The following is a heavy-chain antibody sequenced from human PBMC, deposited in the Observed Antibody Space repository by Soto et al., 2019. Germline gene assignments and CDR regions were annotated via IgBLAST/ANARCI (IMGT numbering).Heavy chain of an antibody. J-gene: IGHJ4*02. V-gene: IGHV3-30*03. Sequence: GGSLRLSCAASGFTFSRYGMHWVRQAPGKGLEWVAVISYDGGDKHYADSVKGRFTVSRDNAQNSLYLQMNSLRAEDTAVYYCAADPYYYASSYWGQGTLVTVSS. CDR2: ISYDGGDK. CDR3: AADPYYYASSY. CDR1: GFTFSRYG. D-gene: IGHD3-10*01.